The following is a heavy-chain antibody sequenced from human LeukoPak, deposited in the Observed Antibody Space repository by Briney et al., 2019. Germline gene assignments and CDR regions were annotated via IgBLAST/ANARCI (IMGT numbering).Heavy chain of an antibody. CDR2: IYHSGST. Sequence: SETLSLTCTVSGYSISSGYYWGWIRQPPGKGLEWIGSIYHSGSTYYNPSLKSRVTISVDTSKNQFSLKLSSVTAADTAVYYCARGGTYYDFWGALDYWGQGTLVTVSS. V-gene: IGHV4-38-2*02. D-gene: IGHD3-3*01. CDR1: GYSISSGYY. CDR3: ARGGTYYDFWGALDY. J-gene: IGHJ4*02.